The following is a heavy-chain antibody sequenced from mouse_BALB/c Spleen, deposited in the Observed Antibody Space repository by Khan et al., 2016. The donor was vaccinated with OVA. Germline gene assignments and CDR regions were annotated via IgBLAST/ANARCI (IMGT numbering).Heavy chain of an antibody. CDR1: GYTFTSYW. V-gene: IGHV1S41*01. Sequence: DLVKPGASVKLSCKASGYTFTSYWINWIKQRPGQGLECIGRIAPGSGSTYYNEMFKGMATLTVDTSSSTAYIQLSSLSSEDSAVCFCARSNYYGSSLYAKDYCGQETSVTVSS. D-gene: IGHD1-1*01. CDR2: IAPGSGST. J-gene: IGHJ4*01. CDR3: ARSNYYGSSLYAKDY.